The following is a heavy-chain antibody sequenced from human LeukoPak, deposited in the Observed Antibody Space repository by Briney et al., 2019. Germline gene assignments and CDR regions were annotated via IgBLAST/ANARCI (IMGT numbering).Heavy chain of an antibody. Sequence: GGSLRLSCEASGFTFSSYSMSWVRQAPGKGLEWVSAISGGGSAFYGDSVKGRFTISRDTSKNTLYLQMNSLSAEDTALYYCAKRPVAGTDPDYWGQGTLVTVSS. CDR2: ISGGGSA. V-gene: IGHV3-23*01. D-gene: IGHD6-19*01. CDR1: GFTFSSYS. CDR3: AKRPVAGTDPDY. J-gene: IGHJ4*02.